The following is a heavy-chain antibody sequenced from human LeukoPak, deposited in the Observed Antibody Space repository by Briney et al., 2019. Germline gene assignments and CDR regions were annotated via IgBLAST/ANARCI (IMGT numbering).Heavy chain of an antibody. CDR1: GFTFSSYA. J-gene: IGHJ4*02. D-gene: IGHD3-10*01. Sequence: GGSLRLSCAASGFTFSSYAMHWVRQAPGKGLEWVAVISYDGSNKYYADSVKGRFTISRDNSKNTLYLQMNSLRAEDTAVYYCARDPRYYGSGSIDYWGQGTLVTVSS. CDR2: ISYDGSNK. CDR3: ARDPRYYGSGSIDY. V-gene: IGHV3-30-3*01.